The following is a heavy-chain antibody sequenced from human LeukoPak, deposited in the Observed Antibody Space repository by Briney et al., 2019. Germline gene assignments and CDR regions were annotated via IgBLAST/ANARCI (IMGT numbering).Heavy chain of an antibody. Sequence: ASVKVSCKASGYTFTSYDINWVRQATGQGLEWMGWMNPNSGNTGYAQKFQGRVTMTRNTSISTAYMELSSLRSEDTAVYYCARGGDSSSWYPLYCYYYMDVWGKGTTVTVSS. CDR2: MNPNSGNT. CDR3: ARGGDSSSWYPLYCYYYMDV. V-gene: IGHV1-8*01. J-gene: IGHJ6*03. CDR1: GYTFTSYD. D-gene: IGHD6-13*01.